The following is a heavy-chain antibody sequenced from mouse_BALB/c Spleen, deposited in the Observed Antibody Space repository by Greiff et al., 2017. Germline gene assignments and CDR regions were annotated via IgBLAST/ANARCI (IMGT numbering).Heavy chain of an antibody. CDR1: GDSITSGY. V-gene: IGHV3-8*02. CDR2: ISYSGST. D-gene: IGHD2-4*01. CDR3: ARYYDYDAGDYYAMDY. J-gene: IGHJ4*01. Sequence: EVQLQQSGPSLVKPSQTLSLTCSVTGDSITSGYWNWIRKFPGNKLEYMGYISYSGSTYYNPSLKSRISITRDTSKNQYYLQLNSVTTEDTATYYCARYYDYDAGDYYAMDYWGQGTSVTVSS.